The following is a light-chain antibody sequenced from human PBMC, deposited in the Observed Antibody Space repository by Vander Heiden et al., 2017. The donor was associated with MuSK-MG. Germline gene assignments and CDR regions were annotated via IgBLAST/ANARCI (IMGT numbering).Light chain of an antibody. J-gene: IGKJ5*01. CDR2: LGS. Sequence: EILMTMSPLSLPVTPGAPASIPLRSSQSLLHSNVYNYLDWYLQQPGQPPQLLIYLGSNRASGVPDRFSGSGSGTDFTLKISRGEAGDVGVYYCKQALQTAPITFGHGTRLEIK. CDR3: KQALQTAPIT. V-gene: IGKV2-28*01. CDR1: QSLLHSNVYNY.